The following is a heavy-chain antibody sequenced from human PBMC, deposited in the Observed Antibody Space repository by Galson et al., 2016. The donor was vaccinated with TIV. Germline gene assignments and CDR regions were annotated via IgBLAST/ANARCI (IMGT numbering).Heavy chain of an antibody. CDR2: ITSTSNYI. CDR3: ARRGAYVSDALDI. V-gene: IGHV3-21*01. Sequence: SLRLSCAASGFTFNAFGIHWVRQAPDRGLEWVSSITSTSNYIYYTDSVKGRFTISRDNAKNSLYLQINSLRVGDTAVYYCARRGAYVSDALDIWGQGTMVTVSS. D-gene: IGHD3-10*02. J-gene: IGHJ3*02. CDR1: GFTFNAFG.